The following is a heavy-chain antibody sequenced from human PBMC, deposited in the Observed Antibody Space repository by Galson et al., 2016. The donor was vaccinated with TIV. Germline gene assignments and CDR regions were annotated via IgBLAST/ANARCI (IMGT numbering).Heavy chain of an antibody. Sequence: SLRLSCAASGFTFSGYAMHWVRQAPGKGLEWVAVISYEGSNNFYADSVKGRFTVSRDNSRNTLYLQMNSLRAEDTAVYYCVRDGVLPTHCIISTCSQGVYGMDVWGQGTTVTVS. V-gene: IGHV3-30-3*01. D-gene: IGHD2-2*01. CDR2: ISYEGSNN. J-gene: IGHJ6*02. CDR1: GFTFSGYA. CDR3: VRDGVLPTHCIISTCSQGVYGMDV.